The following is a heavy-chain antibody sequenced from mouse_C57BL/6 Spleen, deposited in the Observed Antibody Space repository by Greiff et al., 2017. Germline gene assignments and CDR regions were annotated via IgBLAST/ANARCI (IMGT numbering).Heavy chain of an antibody. V-gene: IGHV1-52*01. J-gene: IGHJ4*01. D-gene: IGHD1-1*01. Sequence: QVQLQQPGAELVRPGSSVKLSCKASGYTFTSYWMHWVKQRPIQGLEWIGNIDPSDSETHYNQKFKDKATLTVDKSSSTAYMQLSSLTSEDSAVYYGARSPITTVVPYYAMDYWGQGTSVTVSS. CDR2: IDPSDSET. CDR1: GYTFTSYW. CDR3: ARSPITTVVPYYAMDY.